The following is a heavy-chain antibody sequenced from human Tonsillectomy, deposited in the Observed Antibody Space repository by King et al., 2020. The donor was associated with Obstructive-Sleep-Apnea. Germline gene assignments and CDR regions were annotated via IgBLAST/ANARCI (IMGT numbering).Heavy chain of an antibody. CDR1: GGSISSSNC. D-gene: IGHD5/OR15-5a*01. V-gene: IGHV4-4*02. CDR3: TNMVSNRAYFDN. J-gene: IGHJ4*02. CDR2: VFHSGGT. Sequence: QLQESGPGLVKPSGTLSLTCAVSGGSISSSNCWSWVRQPPGKGLEWIGEVFHSGGTNYNPSLKSRVTISVDKSKNQFSLKVNSVTAADTATYFCTNMVSNRAYFDNWGQGTLVTVSS.